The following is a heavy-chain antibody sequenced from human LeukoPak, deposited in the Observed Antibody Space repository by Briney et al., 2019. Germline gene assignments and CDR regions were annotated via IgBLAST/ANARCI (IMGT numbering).Heavy chain of an antibody. Sequence: ASVKVSCKASGYTFTSYGISWVRQAPGQGLEWMGWISAYNGNTNYAQKLQGGVTMTTDTSTSTAYMELRSLRSDDTAVYYCARVPHRLYQPRRGWFDPWGQGTLVTVSS. V-gene: IGHV1-18*01. D-gene: IGHD2-2*01. CDR3: ARVPHRLYQPRRGWFDP. J-gene: IGHJ5*02. CDR1: GYTFTSYG. CDR2: ISAYNGNT.